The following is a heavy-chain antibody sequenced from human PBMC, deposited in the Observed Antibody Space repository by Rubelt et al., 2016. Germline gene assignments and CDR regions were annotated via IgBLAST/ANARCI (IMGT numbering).Heavy chain of an antibody. Sequence: EVQLLESGGGLVQPGGSLRLSCAASGFSFRSYSMNWVRQAPGKGLEWIAYISSTSGTLSYAASVKGRFTVARDNAINSMYLQMRSLRAEDTAIYYCAREDPYQAPTKEDGMDVWGPGTTVTVSS. CDR3: AREDPYQAPTKEDGMDV. J-gene: IGHJ6*02. V-gene: IGHV3-48*01. CDR2: ISSTSGTL. D-gene: IGHD1/OR15-1a*01. CDR1: GFSFRSYS.